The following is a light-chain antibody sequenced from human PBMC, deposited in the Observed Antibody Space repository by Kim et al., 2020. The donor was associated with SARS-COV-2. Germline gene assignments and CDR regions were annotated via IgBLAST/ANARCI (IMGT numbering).Light chain of an antibody. CDR2: EDS. Sequence: SVSPGQTACITCSGDKLGDRYVCWYQQKPVQSTVRVIYEDSRPPSGIPGRFLGSNSGNTATLTISGTQAMDEADYYCQAWDSSTGVFGGGTQLTVL. V-gene: IGLV3-1*01. J-gene: IGLJ3*02. CDR3: QAWDSSTGV. CDR1: KLGDRY.